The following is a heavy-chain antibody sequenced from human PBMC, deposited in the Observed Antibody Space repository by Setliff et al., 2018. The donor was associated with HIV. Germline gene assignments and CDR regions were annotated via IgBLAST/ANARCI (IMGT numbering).Heavy chain of an antibody. D-gene: IGHD6-19*01. CDR1: GDSISNYY. CDR2: IYYSGST. Sequence: PSETLSLTCTVSGDSISNYYWSWIRQPPGKGLEWIGHIYYSGSTDYNPSLTSRVIISVDPSKNQFTLMLNSVTAADTAVYYCASQPYNSGWFGGWFDPWGQGILVTVSS. J-gene: IGHJ5*02. V-gene: IGHV4-59*12. CDR3: ASQPYNSGWFGGWFDP.